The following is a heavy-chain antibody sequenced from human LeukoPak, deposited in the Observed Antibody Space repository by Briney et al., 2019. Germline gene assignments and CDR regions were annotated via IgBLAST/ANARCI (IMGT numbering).Heavy chain of an antibody. Sequence: GGSLRLSCAASGFTVSSNSMSWVRQAPGKGLEWVSVIYSGGSTYYADSVKGRFTISRDNSKNTLYLQMNSLRAEDTAVYYCARDSDGDYFDYWGQGTLVTVSS. CDR2: IYSGGST. CDR3: ARDSDGDYFDY. CDR1: GFTVSSNS. J-gene: IGHJ4*02. D-gene: IGHD4-17*01. V-gene: IGHV3-53*01.